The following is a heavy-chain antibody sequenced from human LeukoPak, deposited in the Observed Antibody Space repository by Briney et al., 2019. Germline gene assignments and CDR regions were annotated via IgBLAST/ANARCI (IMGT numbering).Heavy chain of an antibody. D-gene: IGHD3-3*01. CDR1: GGSISSGSYY. CDR3: ARDGVTFYYYYMDV. Sequence: SQTLSLTCTVSGGSISSGSYYWSWLRQPAGTGLEWIGRIYTSGSTNYNPSLKSRVTISVDTSKNQFSLKLSFVTAADTAVYYCARDGVTFYYYYMDVWGKGTTVTVSS. CDR2: IYTSGST. J-gene: IGHJ6*03. V-gene: IGHV4-61*02.